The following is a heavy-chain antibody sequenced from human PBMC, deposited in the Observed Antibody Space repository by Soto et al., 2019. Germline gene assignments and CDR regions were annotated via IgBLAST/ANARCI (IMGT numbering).Heavy chain of an antibody. D-gene: IGHD3-22*01. CDR3: AADLGSSGSRRYYFDY. V-gene: IGHV1-69*13. J-gene: IGHJ4*02. CDR1: GGTFSSYA. CDR2: IIPIFGTA. Sequence: SVKVSCKASGGTFSSYAISWVRQAPGQGLEWMGGIIPIFGTANYAQKFQGRVTITADESTSTAYMELSSLRSEDTAVYYCAADLGSSGSRRYYFDYWGQGTLVTVSS.